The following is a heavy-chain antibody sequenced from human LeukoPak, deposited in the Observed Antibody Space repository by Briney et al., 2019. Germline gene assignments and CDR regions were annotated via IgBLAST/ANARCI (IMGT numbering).Heavy chain of an antibody. D-gene: IGHD3-22*01. J-gene: IGHJ4*02. Sequence: SETLSLTCAVSGGSISSGGYSWSWIRQPPGKGLEWIGYIYHSGSTYYNPSLKSRVTISVDRSKNQFSLKLSSVTAADTAVYYCARSSLYYYDSSGSTFDYWGQGTLVTVSS. CDR3: ARSSLYYYDSSGSTFDY. CDR1: GGSISSGGYS. CDR2: IYHSGST. V-gene: IGHV4-30-2*02.